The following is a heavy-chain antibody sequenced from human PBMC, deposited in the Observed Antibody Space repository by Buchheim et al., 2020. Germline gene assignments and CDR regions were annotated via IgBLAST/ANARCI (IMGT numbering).Heavy chain of an antibody. V-gene: IGHV1-2*04. J-gene: IGHJ4*02. CDR2: INPNSGGT. Sequence: QVQLVQSGAVVKKPGASVKVSCKASGYTFTGYYIHWVRQAPGKGLEWLGWINPNSGGTNYAPKFQGWVTMTRDTSISTSLMVLSRLRAYDTAVYYCARSGYYYDSRGVGAPPDYWGQGTL. CDR3: ARSGYYYDSRGVGAPPDY. CDR1: GYTFTGYY. D-gene: IGHD3-22*01.